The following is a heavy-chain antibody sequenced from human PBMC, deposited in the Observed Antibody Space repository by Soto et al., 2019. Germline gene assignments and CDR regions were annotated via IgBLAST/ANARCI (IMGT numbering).Heavy chain of an antibody. CDR3: ARQPYNWKVHYYGMDV. CDR2: IYYSGST. J-gene: IGHJ6*02. CDR1: GGSISSSSYY. Sequence: QLQLQESGPGLVKPSETLSLTCTVSGGSISSSSYYWGWIRQPPGKGLEWIGSIYYSGSTYYNPSLKSRVTISVDTPKNQFSLKLSSVTAADTAVYYCARQPYNWKVHYYGMDVWGQGTTVTVSS. V-gene: IGHV4-39*01. D-gene: IGHD1-1*01.